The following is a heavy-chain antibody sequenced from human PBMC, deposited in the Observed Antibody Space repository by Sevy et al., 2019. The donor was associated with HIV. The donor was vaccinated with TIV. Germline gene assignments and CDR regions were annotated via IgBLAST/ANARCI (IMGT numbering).Heavy chain of an antibody. D-gene: IGHD3-3*01. CDR2: IKSTGDGGTT. V-gene: IGHV3-15*01. CDR1: GLSFNKAW. Sequence: GGSLRLSCVASGLSFNKAWMTWVRQAPGKGLEWVGRIKSTGDGGTTDYAAPVKGRFTFSRDDSKSTLFLQMNSPKAEDTAVYYCTTKGDFWSGYQYFQYWGRGTLVTVSS. CDR3: TTKGDFWSGYQYFQY. J-gene: IGHJ4*02.